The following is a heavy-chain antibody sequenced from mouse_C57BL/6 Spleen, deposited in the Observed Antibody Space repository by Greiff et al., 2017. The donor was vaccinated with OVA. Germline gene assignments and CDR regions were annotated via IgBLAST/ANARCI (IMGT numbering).Heavy chain of an antibody. V-gene: IGHV1-53*01. CDR3: AREGKTAQPLNN. J-gene: IGHJ3*01. Sequence: QVQLKQPGTELVKPGASVKLSCKASGYTFTSYWMHWVKQRPGQGLEWIGNINPSNGGTNYNEKFKSKATLTVDKSSSTAYMQLSSLTSEDSAVYYCAREGKTAQPLNNWGQGTLVTVSA. D-gene: IGHD3-2*02. CDR1: GYTFTSYW. CDR2: INPSNGGT.